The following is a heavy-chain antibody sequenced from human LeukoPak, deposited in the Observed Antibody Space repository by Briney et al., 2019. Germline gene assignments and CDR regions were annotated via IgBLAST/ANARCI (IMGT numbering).Heavy chain of an antibody. J-gene: IGHJ3*02. CDR3: ASDPPWTNDAFDI. V-gene: IGHV3-21*01. CDR2: ISSSSSYI. Sequence: GGSLRLSCAASGFTFSSYSMNWVRQAPGKGLEWVSSISSSSSYIYYADSVKGRFTISRDNAKNSLYLQMNSLRAEDTAMYYCASDPPWTNDAFDIWGQGTMVTVSS. D-gene: IGHD1-1*01. CDR1: GFTFSSYS.